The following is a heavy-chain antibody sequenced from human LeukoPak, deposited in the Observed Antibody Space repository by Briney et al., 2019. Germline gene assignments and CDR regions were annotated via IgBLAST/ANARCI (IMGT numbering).Heavy chain of an antibody. D-gene: IGHD6-13*01. V-gene: IGHV4-59*01. Sequence: SETLSLTCTVSGGSISSYYWSWIRQPPGKGLEWIGYIYYSGSTIYNPSLKSRVTISVDTSKNQFSLKLSSVTAADTAVYYCARRPKIAAAGTDWFDPWGQGTLVTVSS. CDR1: GGSISSYY. J-gene: IGHJ5*02. CDR2: IYYSGST. CDR3: ARRPKIAAAGTDWFDP.